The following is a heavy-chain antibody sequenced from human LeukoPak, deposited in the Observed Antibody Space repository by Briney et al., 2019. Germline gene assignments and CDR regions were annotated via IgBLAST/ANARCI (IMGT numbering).Heavy chain of an antibody. CDR3: ARDRSIAAGGAFDY. D-gene: IGHD6-13*01. CDR1: GFTFSSYA. CDR2: ISYDGSNK. Sequence: PGGSLRLSCAASGFTFSSYAMHWVRQAPGKGLEWVAVISYDGSNKYYADSVKGRFTISRDNSKNTLYLQMNSLRAEDTAVYYCARDRSIAAGGAFDYWGQGTPVTVSS. J-gene: IGHJ4*02. V-gene: IGHV3-30*04.